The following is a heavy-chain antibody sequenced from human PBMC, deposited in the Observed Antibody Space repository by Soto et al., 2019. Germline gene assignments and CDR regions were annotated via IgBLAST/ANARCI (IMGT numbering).Heavy chain of an antibody. CDR2: IERDDDDK. V-gene: IGHV2-70*13. J-gene: IGHJ6*02. Sequence: ESGPTLVNPTETRTLTCTFSGFSITSPGMSVSWIRQPPGRALEWLALIERDDDDKYYSTSLKTRLTISKDTRKNQVVLTMANMDPADTATYYCARSIRGPRKFNGMDVWGQGTTVTVSS. CDR1: GFSITSPGMS. D-gene: IGHD1-20*01. CDR3: ARSIRGPRKFNGMDV.